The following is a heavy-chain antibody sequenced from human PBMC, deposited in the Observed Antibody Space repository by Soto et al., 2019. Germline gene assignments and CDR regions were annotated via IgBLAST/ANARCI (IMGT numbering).Heavy chain of an antibody. Sequence: QVQLQQWGAGLLKPSETLSLTCAVYGGSFSGYYWSWIRQPPGKGLEWMGEINHSGSTNYNPSLKSRVTISVDTSKNQFSLKLSSVTAADTAVYYCAVLVRGSHYYYYGMDVWGQGTTVTVSS. V-gene: IGHV4-34*01. CDR2: INHSGST. J-gene: IGHJ6*02. CDR3: AVLVRGSHYYYYGMDV. CDR1: GGSFSGYY.